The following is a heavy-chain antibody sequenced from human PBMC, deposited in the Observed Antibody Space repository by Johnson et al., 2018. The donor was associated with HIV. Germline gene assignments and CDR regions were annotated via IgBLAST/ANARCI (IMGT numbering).Heavy chain of an antibody. Sequence: QMLLVESGGGVVQPGGSLRLSCVASGFTFSRYGMHWVRQAPGKGLEWVAFIRYDGSNKYYADSVKGRLTISRDNSKNTLYLQMSSLRAEDTAMYYCGRDMSSRWGMGDACDIWGQGTMVTVSS. CDR2: IRYDGSNK. CDR1: GFTFSRYG. J-gene: IGHJ3*02. V-gene: IGHV3-30*02. D-gene: IGHD6-13*01. CDR3: GRDMSSRWGMGDACDI.